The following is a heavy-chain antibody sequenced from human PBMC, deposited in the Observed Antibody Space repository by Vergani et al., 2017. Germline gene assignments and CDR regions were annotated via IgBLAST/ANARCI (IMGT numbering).Heavy chain of an antibody. CDR2: INPNSGGT. CDR1: GYNFIGYY. J-gene: IGHJ4*02. Sequence: QVQLVQSGAEVKKPGASVKVSCKATGYNFIGYYMNWVRQAPGQGLEWMGWINPNSGGTNYAQKFQGRVTMTRDTSTSTAYMELSRLRSDDTAVFYCARVSPGDNSGWEPFDYWGQGTLVTVSS. D-gene: IGHD6-19*01. CDR3: ARVSPGDNSGWEPFDY. V-gene: IGHV1-2*02.